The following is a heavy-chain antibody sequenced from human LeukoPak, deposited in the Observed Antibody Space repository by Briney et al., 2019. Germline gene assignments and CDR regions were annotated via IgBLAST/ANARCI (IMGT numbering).Heavy chain of an antibody. CDR3: AKLGCSHRPCYATW. D-gene: IGHD2-2*01. Sequence: GGSLRLSCADSEFTSTDAWMSWVRQAPGEGLKWVNRIKSKTDGGTTDYAAPVKGTFTISRDNSKNTLCPQMNCLRAEDTALYFCAKLGCSHRPCYATWGGPGTLVTVSA. CDR2: IKSKTDGGTT. V-gene: IGHV3-15*01. J-gene: IGHJ4*02. CDR1: EFTSTDAW.